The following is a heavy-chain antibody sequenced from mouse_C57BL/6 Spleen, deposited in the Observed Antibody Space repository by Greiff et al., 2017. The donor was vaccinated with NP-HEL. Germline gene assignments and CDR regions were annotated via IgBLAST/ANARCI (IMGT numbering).Heavy chain of an antibody. CDR3: ARGDYSNLSWFAY. CDR1: GYAFSSYW. J-gene: IGHJ3*01. D-gene: IGHD2-5*01. CDR2: IYPGDGDT. Sequence: QVQLKESGAELVKPGASVKISCKASGYAFSSYWMNWVKQRPGKGLEWIGQIYPGDGDTNYNGKFKGKATLTADKSSSTAYMQLSSLTSEDSAVYFCARGDYSNLSWFAYWGQGTLVTVSA. V-gene: IGHV1-80*01.